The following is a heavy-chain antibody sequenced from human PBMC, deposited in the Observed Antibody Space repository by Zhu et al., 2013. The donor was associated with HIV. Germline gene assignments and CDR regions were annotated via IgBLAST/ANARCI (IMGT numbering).Heavy chain of an antibody. D-gene: IGHD2-2*01. J-gene: IGHJ6*02. V-gene: IGHV1-69*01. CDR2: IIPIFGTA. CDR3: ARLPAPGLPAATLTMDV. Sequence: ALGQGLEWMGGIIPIFGTANYAQKFQGRVTITADESTSTAYMELSSLRSEDTAVYYCARLPAPGLPAATLTMDVWGQGTTVTVSS.